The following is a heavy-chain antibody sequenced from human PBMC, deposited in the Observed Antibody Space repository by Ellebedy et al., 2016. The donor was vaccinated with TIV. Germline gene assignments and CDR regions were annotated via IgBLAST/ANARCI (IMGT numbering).Heavy chain of an antibody. CDR2: IKQDGSEK. D-gene: IGHD3-22*01. Sequence: GGSLRLSCAASGFTFSNYWMIWVRQAPGKGLEWVANIKQDGSEKYYVDSVKGRFTISRDNAKNSLYLQMNSLRVEDTAVYYCVRDSGGMYYHDSSGYYDAFDIWGQGTMVTVSS. CDR1: GFTFSNYW. J-gene: IGHJ3*02. CDR3: VRDSGGMYYHDSSGYYDAFDI. V-gene: IGHV3-7*01.